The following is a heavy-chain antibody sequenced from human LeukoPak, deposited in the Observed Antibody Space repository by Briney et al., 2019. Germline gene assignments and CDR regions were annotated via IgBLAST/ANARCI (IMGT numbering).Heavy chain of an antibody. CDR2: VSESGSTT. Sequence: GGSLRLSCAASGFTFSIYAMSWVRQAPGKGQEWVSVVSESGSTTYDTDSVKGRFTISRDNSKGMLYLQMNSLRAEDTAVYYCAKAASVVTSPFDYWGQGTLVTVSS. CDR3: AKAASVVTSPFDY. J-gene: IGHJ4*02. D-gene: IGHD3-22*01. V-gene: IGHV3-23*01. CDR1: GFTFSIYA.